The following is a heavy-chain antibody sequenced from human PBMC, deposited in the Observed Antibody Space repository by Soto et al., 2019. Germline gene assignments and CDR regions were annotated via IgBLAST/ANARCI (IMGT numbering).Heavy chain of an antibody. Sequence: EVQLVESGGGLVQPGGSLRLSCAASGFTFRSYWMSWVRQAPGKGLEWVANIKQDGSEKYYVDSVKGRFTISRDNAKNPLYLQMNSLRAEDTAVYYCAREFPYHYGMDVWGQGTTVTVSS. CDR3: AREFPYHYGMDV. D-gene: IGHD2-21*01. CDR1: GFTFRSYW. CDR2: IKQDGSEK. J-gene: IGHJ6*02. V-gene: IGHV3-7*01.